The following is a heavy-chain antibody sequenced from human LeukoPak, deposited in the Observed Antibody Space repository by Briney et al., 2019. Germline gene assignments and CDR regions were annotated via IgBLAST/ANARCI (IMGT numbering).Heavy chain of an antibody. V-gene: IGHV3-23*01. D-gene: IGHD6-19*01. CDR1: GFTFSSYE. CDR3: AKDPMSVVAGLYFDY. J-gene: IGHJ4*02. Sequence: GGSLRLSCAASGFTFSSYEMNWVRQAPGKGLEWVSGISGNGDKTYYRDSVKGRFTISRDNSKNTLYLQMISLRAEDTAVYFCAKDPMSVVAGLYFDYWGQGTLVTVSS. CDR2: ISGNGDKT.